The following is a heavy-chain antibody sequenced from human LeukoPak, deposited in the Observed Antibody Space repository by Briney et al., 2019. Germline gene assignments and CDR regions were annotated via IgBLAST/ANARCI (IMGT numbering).Heavy chain of an antibody. V-gene: IGHV4-34*01. J-gene: IGHJ4*02. CDR1: GGSFSGYY. D-gene: IGHD3-22*01. CDR2: INHSGST. CDR3: ARVPNTYYYDSSGYDY. Sequence: SETLSLTCAVYGGSFSGYYWSWIRQPPGKGLEWIGEINHSGSTNYNPSLKSRVTISVDTSKNQFSLKLSSVTAADTAVYYCARVPNTYYYDSSGYDYWGQGTLVTVSS.